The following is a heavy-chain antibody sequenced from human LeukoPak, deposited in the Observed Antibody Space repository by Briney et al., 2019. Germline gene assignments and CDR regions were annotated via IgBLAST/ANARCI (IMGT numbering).Heavy chain of an antibody. CDR2: IIPIFGTA. Sequence: ASVKVSCKASGGTFSSYAISWARQAPGQGLEWMGGIIPIFGTANYAQKFQGRVTITADKSTSTAYMELSSLRSEDTAVYYCARGRRGYYDSSGYYKPYYYYYYYMDVWGKGTTVTVSS. CDR3: ARGRRGYYDSSGYYKPYYYYYYYMDV. J-gene: IGHJ6*03. D-gene: IGHD3-22*01. V-gene: IGHV1-69*06. CDR1: GGTFSSYA.